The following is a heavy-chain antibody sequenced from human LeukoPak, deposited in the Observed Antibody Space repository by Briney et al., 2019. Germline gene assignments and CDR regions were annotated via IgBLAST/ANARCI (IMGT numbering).Heavy chain of an antibody. CDR2: ISSSSSYI. J-gene: IGHJ4*02. V-gene: IGHV3-21*04. CDR3: AKFLPTHIVVANYYFDY. Sequence: TGGSLRLSCAASGFTFSSYSMNWVRQAPGKGLEWVSSISSSSSYIYYADSEKGRFTISRDNSKNTLYLQMNSLRAEDTAVYYCAKFLPTHIVVANYYFDYWGQGTLVTVSS. D-gene: IGHD2-21*01. CDR1: GFTFSSYS.